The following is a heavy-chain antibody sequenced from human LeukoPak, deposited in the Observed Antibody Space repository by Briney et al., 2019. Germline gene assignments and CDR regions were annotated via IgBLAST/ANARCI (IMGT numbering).Heavy chain of an antibody. CDR2: IKQDGSEK. V-gene: IGHV3-7*01. J-gene: IGHJ4*02. CDR3: ASSSSGYYYPDY. Sequence: GGSLRLSCVASGFTFSSYWMSWVRQAPGKGLEWVANIKQDGSEKYYVDSVKGRFTISRDNAKNSLYLQMNSLRAEDTAVYYCASSSSGYYYPDYWGQGTLVTVSS. CDR1: GFTFSSYW. D-gene: IGHD3-22*01.